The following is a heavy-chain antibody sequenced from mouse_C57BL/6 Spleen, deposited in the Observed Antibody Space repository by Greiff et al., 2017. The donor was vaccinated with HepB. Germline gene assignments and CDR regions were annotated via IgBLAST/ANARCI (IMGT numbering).Heavy chain of an antibody. CDR2: IDPETGGT. CDR3: TRGGVPYAKDY. Sequence: QVQLQQSGAELVRPGASVTLSCKASGYTFTDYEMHWVKQTPVHGLEWIGAIDPETGGTAYNQKFKGKAILTADKSSSTAYMELRSLTSEDSAVYYCTRGGVPYAKDYWGQGASVTVSS. CDR1: GYTFTDYE. J-gene: IGHJ4*01. V-gene: IGHV1-15*01.